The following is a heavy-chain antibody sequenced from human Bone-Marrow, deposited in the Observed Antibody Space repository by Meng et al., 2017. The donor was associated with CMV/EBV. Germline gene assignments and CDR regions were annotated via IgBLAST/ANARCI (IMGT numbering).Heavy chain of an antibody. J-gene: IGHJ5*02. Sequence: ASVKVSCKASGYTFTSYGISWVRQAPGQGLEWMGWISAYNGNTNYAQKLQGRVTMTTDTSTSTAYMELRSLRSDDTAVYYCARDRAFQGANNWFDPWGQGTLVTFYS. CDR1: GYTFTSYG. CDR3: ARDRAFQGANNWFDP. D-gene: IGHD1-26*01. CDR2: ISAYNGNT. V-gene: IGHV1-18*01.